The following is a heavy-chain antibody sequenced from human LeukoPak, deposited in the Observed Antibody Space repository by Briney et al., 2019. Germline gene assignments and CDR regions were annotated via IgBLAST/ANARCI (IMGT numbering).Heavy chain of an antibody. D-gene: IGHD2-2*01. J-gene: IGHJ5*02. Sequence: PSETLSLTCTVSGGSISSGSYYWSWIRQPAGKGLEWIGRIYTSGSTNYNPSLKSRVTISVDTSKNQFSLKLSSVTAADTAVYYCARAEGYCSSTSCYRGPYNWFDHWGQGTLVTVSS. CDR3: ARAEGYCSSTSCYRGPYNWFDH. V-gene: IGHV4-61*02. CDR2: IYTSGST. CDR1: GGSISSGSYY.